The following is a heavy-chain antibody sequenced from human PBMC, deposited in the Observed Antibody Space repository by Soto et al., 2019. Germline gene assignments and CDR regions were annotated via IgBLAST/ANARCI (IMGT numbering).Heavy chain of an antibody. V-gene: IGHV3-66*01. D-gene: IGHD1-7*01. J-gene: IGHJ6*03. CDR3: ARVQLELRADYYYYMDV. CDR2: IYSGGST. CDR1: GFTVSSNY. Sequence: SLRLSCAASGFTVSSNYMSWVRQAPGKGLEWKSVIYSGGSTYYADSVKGRFTISRDNSKNTLYLQMNSLRAEDTAVYYCARVQLELRADYYYYMDVWGKGTTVTVSS.